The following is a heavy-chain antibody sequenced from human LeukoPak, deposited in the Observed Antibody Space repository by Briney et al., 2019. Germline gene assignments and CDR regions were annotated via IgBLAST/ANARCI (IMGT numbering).Heavy chain of an antibody. Sequence: GGSLRLSCAASGFTVSNNSMTWVRQAPGKGLEWVSVLYSGGSTYYADSVKGRFTISRDNSKNTLYLQMNSLRAEDTAVYYCAAYSDYDGYYFDYWGQGTLVTVSS. CDR2: LYSGGST. CDR1: GFTVSNNS. J-gene: IGHJ4*02. V-gene: IGHV3-66*01. D-gene: IGHD5-12*01. CDR3: AAYSDYDGYYFDY.